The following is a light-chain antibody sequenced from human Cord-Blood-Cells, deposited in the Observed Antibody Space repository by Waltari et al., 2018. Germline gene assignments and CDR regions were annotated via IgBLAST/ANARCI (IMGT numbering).Light chain of an antibody. CDR3: QSYDSSLSGAWV. V-gene: IGLV1-40*01. J-gene: IGLJ3*02. CDR2: GNS. CDR1: SSNIGAGYD. Sequence: QSVLTQPPSVSGAPGQRVTISCTGSSSNIGAGYDVHWYQQLPGTAPKPLIYGNSNRPSGVPDRFSGSESGTSASLAITGLQAEDEADYYCQSYDSSLSGAWVFGGGTKLTVL.